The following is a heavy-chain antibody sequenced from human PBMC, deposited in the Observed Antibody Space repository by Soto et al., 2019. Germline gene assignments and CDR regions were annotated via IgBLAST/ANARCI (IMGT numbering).Heavy chain of an antibody. D-gene: IGHD5-18*01. Sequence: VASVKVSCKASGYTFTSYDINWVRQATGQGLEWMGWMNPNSGNTGYAQKFQGRVTMTRNTSISTAYMELSSLRSEDTAVYYCARGTVRGYSYGYPIYYYYYGMDVWGQGTTVTVSS. CDR2: MNPNSGNT. CDR3: ARGTVRGYSYGYPIYYYYYGMDV. J-gene: IGHJ6*02. CDR1: GYTFTSYD. V-gene: IGHV1-8*01.